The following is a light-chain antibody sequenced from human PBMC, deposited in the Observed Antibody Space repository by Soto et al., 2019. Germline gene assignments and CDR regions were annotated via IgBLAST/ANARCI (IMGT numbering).Light chain of an antibody. V-gene: IGKV1-39*01. J-gene: IGKJ4*01. CDR1: HSIGTW. CDR3: QHHYSTPPLT. CDR2: AAS. Sequence: DIQMTQSPSALSASLGDRVTITCRASHSIGTWLAWYHQRPGKAPQLLIYAASSLQSEVPSRFSGSGSGTEFTLTISSMQPEDVATSYYQHHYSTPPLTFGGGTKVEIK.